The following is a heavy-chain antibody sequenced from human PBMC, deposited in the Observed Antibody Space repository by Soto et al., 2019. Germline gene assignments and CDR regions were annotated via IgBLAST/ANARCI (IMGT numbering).Heavy chain of an antibody. Sequence: GGSLRLSCAASGFTFSSYGMHWVRQAPGKGLEWVAVIWYDGSNKYYADSVKGRFTISRDNSKNTLYLQMNSLRAEDTAVYYCARDPYVWGSYRYLSWFDPWGQGTLVTVSS. CDR2: IWYDGSNK. CDR3: ARDPYVWGSYRYLSWFDP. V-gene: IGHV3-33*01. CDR1: GFTFSSYG. J-gene: IGHJ5*02. D-gene: IGHD3-16*02.